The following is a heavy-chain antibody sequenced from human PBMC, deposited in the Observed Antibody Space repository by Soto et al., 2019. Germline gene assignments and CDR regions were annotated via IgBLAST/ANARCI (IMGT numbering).Heavy chain of an antibody. D-gene: IGHD6-19*01. V-gene: IGHV2-5*02. Sequence: QITLKESGPTLVKPTQTLTLTCTFSGFSLSTSGVGVGWIRQPPGKALEWLALLYWDDDKRYSPSLKSRLTISKDXXKXPXXLTLTNMDPVDTATYYCAHRRGSGSYSGTMYGMDVWGQGTTVTVSS. CDR3: AHRRGSGSYSGTMYGMDV. CDR1: GFSLSTSGVG. J-gene: IGHJ6*02. CDR2: LYWDDDK.